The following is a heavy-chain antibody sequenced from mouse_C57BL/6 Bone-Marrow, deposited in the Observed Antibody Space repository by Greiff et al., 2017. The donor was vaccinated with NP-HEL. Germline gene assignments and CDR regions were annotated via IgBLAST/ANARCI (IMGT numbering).Heavy chain of an antibody. Sequence: VQLQESGAELVKPGASVKLSCKASGYTFTEYTIHWVKQRSGQGLEWIGWFYPGSGSIKYNEKFKDKATLTADKSSSTVYMELSRSTSEDSAVYFCARHEEVIYDGYSGFAYWGQGTLVTVSA. CDR2: FYPGSGSI. CDR1: GYTFTEYT. CDR3: ARHEEVIYDGYSGFAY. J-gene: IGHJ3*01. V-gene: IGHV1-62-2*01. D-gene: IGHD2-3*01.